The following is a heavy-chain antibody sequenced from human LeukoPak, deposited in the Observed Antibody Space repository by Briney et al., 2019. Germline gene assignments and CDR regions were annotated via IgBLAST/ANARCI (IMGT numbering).Heavy chain of an antibody. D-gene: IGHD3-10*01. Sequence: RGSLRHSCAASGFNLNIYGMHWVRQAPGKGLEWVAFIHYEGSKKDYADSVKGRFTISREKSKNTLYLQMNSLRTKDTAVYYCAKDLLIRVRVDYFDYWGQGNRVTVPS. CDR3: AKDLLIRVRVDYFDY. CDR2: IHYEGSKK. CDR1: GFNLNIYG. J-gene: IGHJ4*02. V-gene: IGHV3-30*02.